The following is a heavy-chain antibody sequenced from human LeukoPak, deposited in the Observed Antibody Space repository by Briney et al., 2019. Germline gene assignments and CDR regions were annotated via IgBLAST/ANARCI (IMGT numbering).Heavy chain of an antibody. CDR2: ISDSGGTT. D-gene: IGHD3-10*01. CDR3: AKEASGYGYYFDY. Sequence: GGSLRLSCAVSGFTFSSFAMSWVRQAPGKGLEWVSVISDSGGTTFYADSVKGRFTISRDNSKSTLYLQMSSLRAEDTAVYYCAKEASGYGYYFDYWGQGTLVTVSS. V-gene: IGHV3-23*01. CDR1: GFTFSSFA. J-gene: IGHJ4*02.